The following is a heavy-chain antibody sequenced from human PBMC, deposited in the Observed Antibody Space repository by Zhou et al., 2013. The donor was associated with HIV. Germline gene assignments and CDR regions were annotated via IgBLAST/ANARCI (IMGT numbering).Heavy chain of an antibody. J-gene: IGHJ4*02. CDR2: INPNTGDT. CDR1: GYVFTGYY. D-gene: IGHD2-2*01. Sequence: QVQLVQSGAEVKKPGASVKVSCKTSGYVFTGYYIHWVRQAPGQGLEWMGWINPNTGDTNYAQKFHDRVTVTTDTSANTAYMELSGLTSDDTAVYFCVRDAGPVDFDYWGQGTLVTVSS. CDR3: VRDAGPVDFDY. V-gene: IGHV1-2*02.